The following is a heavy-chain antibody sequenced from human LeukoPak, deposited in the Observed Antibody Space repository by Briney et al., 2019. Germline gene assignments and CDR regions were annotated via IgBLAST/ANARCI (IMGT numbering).Heavy chain of an antibody. CDR2: FDPEDGET. J-gene: IGHJ6*02. CDR1: GYTLTELS. Sequence: ASVTVSCKVSGYTLTELSMHWVRQAPGKGLEWMGGFDPEDGETIYAQKFQGRVTMTEDTSTDTAYMELSSLRSEDTAVYYCATFAPARLGTTALYYYYGMDVWGQGTTVTVSS. D-gene: IGHD1-1*01. V-gene: IGHV1-24*01. CDR3: ATFAPARLGTTALYYYYGMDV.